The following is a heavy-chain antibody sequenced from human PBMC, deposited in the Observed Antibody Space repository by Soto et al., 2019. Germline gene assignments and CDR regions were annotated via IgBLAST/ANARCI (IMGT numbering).Heavy chain of an antibody. CDR2: IYYSGST. Sequence: SETLPLTGTVSGGSVSSGSYYWSWIPKPPGKGLESIGYIYYSGSTNYNPSLKSLVTISVDTSKNQFSLKLSSVAAADTAAYYCASGIAAAGTFYYYYGMDVWGQGTTVTVSS. V-gene: IGHV4-61*01. CDR3: ASGIAAAGTFYYYYGMDV. D-gene: IGHD6-13*01. CDR1: GGSVSSGSYY. J-gene: IGHJ6*02.